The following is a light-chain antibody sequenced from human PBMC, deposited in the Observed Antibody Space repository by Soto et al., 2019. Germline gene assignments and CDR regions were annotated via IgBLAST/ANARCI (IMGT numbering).Light chain of an antibody. V-gene: IGLV2-14*01. Sequence: QSALTQPASVSGSPGQSITISCTGTSSDVGGYNYVSWYQQHPGKAPKLMIYDVSNRPSGVSNRFSGSKSGNTASLTISGLQGEDEADYYCSSYTSSSIYVVFGGGTKLTVL. CDR3: SSYTSSSIYVV. J-gene: IGLJ2*01. CDR1: SSDVGGYNY. CDR2: DVS.